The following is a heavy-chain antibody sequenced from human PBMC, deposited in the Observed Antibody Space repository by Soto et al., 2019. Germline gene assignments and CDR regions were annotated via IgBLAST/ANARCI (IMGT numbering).Heavy chain of an antibody. CDR1: GFMFSNHG. CDR3: ARAPRSGVWTYYYYYYGMGV. J-gene: IGHJ6*02. D-gene: IGHD2-8*01. CDR2: ISYDGSNK. Sequence: GGSLRLSCAASGFMFSNHGMHWVRQAPGKGLEWVAVISYDGSNKYYADSVKGRFTISRDNSKNTLYLQMNSLRAEDTAVYYCARAPRSGVWTYYYYYYGMGVWGQGTTVTVSS. V-gene: IGHV3-30*19.